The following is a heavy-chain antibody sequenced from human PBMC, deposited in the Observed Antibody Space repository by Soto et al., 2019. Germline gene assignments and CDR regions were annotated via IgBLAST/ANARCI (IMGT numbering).Heavy chain of an antibody. CDR3: ARDAYDYDDTSGYYRH. V-gene: IGHV3-48*02. D-gene: IGHD3-22*01. CDR1: AFTFTSYK. Sequence: GGSLRLSCAASAFTFTSYKMNWVRQAPGKGLEWVSYISSSSSTIYYADSVKGRFTISRDNAKNSLYLQMNSLGDEDTAVYYCARDAYDYDDTSGYYRHWGPGTLVTVSS. CDR2: ISSSSSTI. J-gene: IGHJ4*02.